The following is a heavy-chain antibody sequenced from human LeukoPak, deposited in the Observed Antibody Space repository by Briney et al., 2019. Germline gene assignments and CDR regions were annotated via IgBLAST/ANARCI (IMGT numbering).Heavy chain of an antibody. CDR1: GGSTSSYY. Sequence: SETLSLTCTVSGGSTSSYYWSWVRQPPGKGLEWIGYIYYSGSTNYNPSLKSRVTISVDTSKNQFSLKLSSVTAADTAVYYCARGLEQWPGGWFDPWGQGTLVTVSS. V-gene: IGHV4-59*01. CDR2: IYYSGST. CDR3: ARGLEQWPGGWFDP. J-gene: IGHJ5*02. D-gene: IGHD6-19*01.